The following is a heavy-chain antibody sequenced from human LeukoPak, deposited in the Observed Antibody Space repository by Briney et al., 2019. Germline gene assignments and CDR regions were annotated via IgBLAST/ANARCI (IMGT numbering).Heavy chain of an antibody. Sequence: PSETLSLTCTVSGGSISSTSYYWGWIRQPPGKGLEWIGSIYYSGSTYYNSSLKSRVTISVDTSKNQFSLKLSSVTAADTAVYYCACTDIAVAALDYWGQGTLVTVSS. V-gene: IGHV4-39*01. CDR3: ACTDIAVAALDY. D-gene: IGHD6-19*01. CDR2: IYYSGST. CDR1: GGSISSTSYY. J-gene: IGHJ4*02.